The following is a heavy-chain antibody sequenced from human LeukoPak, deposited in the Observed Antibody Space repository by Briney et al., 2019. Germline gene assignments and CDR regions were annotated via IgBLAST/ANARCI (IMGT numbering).Heavy chain of an antibody. V-gene: IGHV4-59*08. CDR3: ARHRYAHDH. J-gene: IGHJ4*02. D-gene: IGHD3-16*01. Sequence: PSETLSLTCTVSGASISSYYWTWIRQPPGKGLEWIGNMYYSGSTNCNSSLKGRAPISVDTSENQFCLKLNSVTAADTAVYYCARHRYAHDHWGQGTLVTVSS. CDR2: MYYSGST. CDR1: GASISSYY.